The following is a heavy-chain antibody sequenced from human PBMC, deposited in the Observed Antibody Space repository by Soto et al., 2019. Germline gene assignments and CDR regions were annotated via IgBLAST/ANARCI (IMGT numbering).Heavy chain of an antibody. CDR3: ATGGVDSYGQFDY. Sequence: QVQLQESGPGLVKPSQTLSLTCTVSGGSISSGGYYWSWIRQHPGKGLEWIGYIYYSGSTYYNPSLKSRVTISVDTSKYQFSLKLSSVTAADAAVYYCATGGVDSYGQFDYWGQGTLVTVSS. CDR2: IYYSGST. CDR1: GGSISSGGYY. D-gene: IGHD5-18*01. V-gene: IGHV4-31*03. J-gene: IGHJ4*02.